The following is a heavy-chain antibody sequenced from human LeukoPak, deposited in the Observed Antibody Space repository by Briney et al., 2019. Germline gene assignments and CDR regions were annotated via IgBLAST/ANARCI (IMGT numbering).Heavy chain of an antibody. CDR2: IYHNENT. V-gene: IGHV4-38-2*02. D-gene: IGHD3-3*01. Sequence: SETLSLTCSVSGYSISRGYYWGWIRPPPGNGLDWIGSIYHNENTYYNTSFKSRVTISVDTSKNQFSLKLSSVTAADTAVYYCLLFLEWLPYDYWCQGSLVTVSS. CDR1: GYSISRGYY. J-gene: IGHJ4*02. CDR3: LLFLEWLPYDY.